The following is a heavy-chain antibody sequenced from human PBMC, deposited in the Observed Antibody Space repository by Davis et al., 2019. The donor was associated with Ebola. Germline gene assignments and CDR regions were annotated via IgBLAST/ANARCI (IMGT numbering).Heavy chain of an antibody. CDR2: IKQDGSEK. CDR1: GFTFSSYW. D-gene: IGHD2-8*01. V-gene: IGHV3-7*01. CDR3: ARGVRHQWLHLDY. Sequence: GGSLRLSCAASGFTFSSYWMSWVRQAPGKGLEWMANIKQDGSEKYYVDSVKGRFTISRDNAKNSLYLQMNSLRAEDTAVYYCARGVRHQWLHLDYWGQGTLVTVSS. J-gene: IGHJ4*02.